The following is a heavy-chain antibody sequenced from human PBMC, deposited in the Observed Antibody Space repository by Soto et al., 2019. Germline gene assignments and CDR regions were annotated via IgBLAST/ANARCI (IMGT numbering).Heavy chain of an antibody. CDR3: ARDYGDYTAYDY. D-gene: IGHD4-17*01. Sequence: SETLSLTCAVYGGSFSGYYWSWIRQPPGKGLEWIGSIYYSGSTYYNPSLKSRVTISVDTSKNRFSLKLSSVTAADTAVYYCARDYGDYTAYDYWGQGTLVTVSS. CDR1: GGSFSGYY. J-gene: IGHJ4*02. CDR2: IYYSGST. V-gene: IGHV4-34*01.